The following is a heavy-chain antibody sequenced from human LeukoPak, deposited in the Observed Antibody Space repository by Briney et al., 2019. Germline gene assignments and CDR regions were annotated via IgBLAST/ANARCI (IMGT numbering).Heavy chain of an antibody. CDR3: ARGRSTGTTGCDY. J-gene: IGHJ4*02. CDR2: ISSSSSYI. CDR1: GFTFSSYS. Sequence: GGSLRLSCAASGFTFSSYSMNWVRQAPGEGLEWVSSISSSSSYIYYADSVKGRFTISRDNAKNSLYLQMNSLRAEDTAVYYCARGRSTGTTGCDYWGQGTLVTVSS. D-gene: IGHD1-1*01. V-gene: IGHV3-21*01.